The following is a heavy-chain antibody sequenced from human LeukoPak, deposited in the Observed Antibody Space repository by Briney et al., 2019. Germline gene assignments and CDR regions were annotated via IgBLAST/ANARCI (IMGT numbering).Heavy chain of an antibody. CDR2: IYSPGTN. J-gene: IGHJ3*02. CDR1: AGSISSGDYY. CDR3: ARGIGTSYDSSRDAFDM. Sequence: SSETLSLTCTVSAGSISSGDYYWSWIRQPAGKGLEWIGRIYSPGTNYNYNPSLKSRVTISIDTSNNQFSLKLTSVTAADTAVYYCARGIGTSYDSSRDAFDMWGQGTMVTVSS. D-gene: IGHD3-22*01. V-gene: IGHV4-61*02.